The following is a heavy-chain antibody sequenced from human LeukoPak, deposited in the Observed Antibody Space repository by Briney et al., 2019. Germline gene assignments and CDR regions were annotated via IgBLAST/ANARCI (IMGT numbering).Heavy chain of an antibody. CDR2: ISSSSNYI. Sequence: GGSLRLSCAVSGFTFSSYGMTWVRQAPGKGLEWVSSISSSSNYIYYADSVKGRFTISRDNAENSLYLQMNSLRAEDTAVYYCARGYCSSTSCYGYYYFGMDVWGQGTTVTVSS. CDR3: ARGYCSSTSCYGYYYFGMDV. J-gene: IGHJ6*02. D-gene: IGHD2-2*01. CDR1: GFTFSSYG. V-gene: IGHV3-21*06.